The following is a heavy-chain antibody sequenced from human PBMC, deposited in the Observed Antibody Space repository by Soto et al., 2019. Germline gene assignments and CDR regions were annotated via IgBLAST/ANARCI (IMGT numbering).Heavy chain of an antibody. CDR2: ISSRNNDM. D-gene: IGHD2-21*01. V-gene: IGHV3-21*01. Sequence: ASGGGLVKPGGSLRLSCAASGFTFSSYSMNWVRQAPGTGLEWVSTISSRNNDMYYVDSVKGRFTISRDNARNSVYLQMNSLRADDTAVYYCARDVNGGFCGAWGQGTLVTVSS. CDR1: GFTFSSYS. CDR3: ARDVNGGFCGA. J-gene: IGHJ5*02.